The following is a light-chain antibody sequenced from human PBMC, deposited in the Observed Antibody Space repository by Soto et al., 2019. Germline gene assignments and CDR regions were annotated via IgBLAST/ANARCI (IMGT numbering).Light chain of an antibody. CDR1: SSDVGGYNY. J-gene: IGLJ1*01. CDR2: DVS. V-gene: IGLV2-14*01. Sequence: QSALTQPASVSGSPGQSITISCTGTSSDVGGYNYVSWYQQHPGKAPKLMIYDVSNRPSGVSNRFSGSKSGNTPSLTISGLQAEDEADYYCSSYISSSYVFGTGTKLTVL. CDR3: SSYISSSYV.